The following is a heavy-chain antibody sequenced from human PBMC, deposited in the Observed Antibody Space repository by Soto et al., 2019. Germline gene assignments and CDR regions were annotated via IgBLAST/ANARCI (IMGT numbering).Heavy chain of an antibody. CDR1: GFTFSSYW. CDR3: ARDRDSSSSLQYYYYYYGMDV. CDR2: INSDGSST. Sequence: GGSLRLSCAASGFTFSSYWMHWVRQAPGKGLVWVSRINSDGSSTSYADSVKGRFTISRDNAKNTLYLQMNSLRAEDTAVYYCARDRDSSSSLQYYYYYYGMDVWGQGTTVTVSS. J-gene: IGHJ6*02. V-gene: IGHV3-74*01. D-gene: IGHD6-6*01.